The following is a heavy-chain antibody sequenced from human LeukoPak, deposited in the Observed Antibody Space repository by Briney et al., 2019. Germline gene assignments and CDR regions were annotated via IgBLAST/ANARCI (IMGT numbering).Heavy chain of an antibody. CDR1: GFTFSSYG. D-gene: IGHD3-16*02. CDR3: ARGGGNYVWGSYRSISPVFDP. J-gene: IGHJ5*02. V-gene: IGHV3-33*01. Sequence: AGGSLRLSCAASGFTFSSYGMHWVRQAPGKGLEWVAVIWYDGSNKYYADSVKGRFTISRDNSKNTLYLQMNSLRAEDTAVYYCARGGGNYVWGSYRSISPVFDPWGQGTLVTVSS. CDR2: IWYDGSNK.